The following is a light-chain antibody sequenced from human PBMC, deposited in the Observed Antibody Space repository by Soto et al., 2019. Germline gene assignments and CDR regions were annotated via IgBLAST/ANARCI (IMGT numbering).Light chain of an antibody. CDR1: SSNIGAGYD. V-gene: IGLV1-40*01. CDR2: GNS. Sequence: QSALTQPPSVSGAPGQRVTISCTGSSSNIGAGYDVHWYQQLPGTAPKLLIYGNSNRPSGVPDRFSGSKSGTSASLALTGLEAEDEADYYCQSYDSSLSGSVFGGGTQLTVL. CDR3: QSYDSSLSGSV. J-gene: IGLJ3*02.